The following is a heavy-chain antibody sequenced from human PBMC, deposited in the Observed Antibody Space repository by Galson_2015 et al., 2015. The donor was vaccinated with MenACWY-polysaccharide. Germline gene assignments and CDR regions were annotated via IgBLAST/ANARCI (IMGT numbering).Heavy chain of an antibody. D-gene: IGHD6-19*01. V-gene: IGHV1-8*01. CDR2: MNPNSGNT. J-gene: IGHJ4*02. CDR3: ARGRRDTAVAAPAAVLLDY. CDR1: GYTFCSYA. Sequence: SVKVSCKSSGYTFCSYAINWVRKATGPRLEWMGWMNPNSGNTGHAQKFQGRVPMTRNTSISTAYMELSSLTSEDTAVYYCARGRRDTAVAAPAAVLLDYWGQGILVTVSS.